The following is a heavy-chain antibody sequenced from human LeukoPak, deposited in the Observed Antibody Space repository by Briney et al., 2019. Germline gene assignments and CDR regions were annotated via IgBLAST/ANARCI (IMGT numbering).Heavy chain of an antibody. CDR1: GYSFTSYW. Sequence: HGESLKISCKGSGYSFTSYWIGWVRQMPGKGLEWMGIIYPGDSDTRYSPSFQGQVTVSADKSISTAYLQWSSLKASDTAMYYCARSSDDSSGYYYADGPFDIWGQGTMVTVSS. J-gene: IGHJ3*02. D-gene: IGHD3-22*01. CDR3: ARSSDDSSGYYYADGPFDI. V-gene: IGHV5-51*01. CDR2: IYPGDSDT.